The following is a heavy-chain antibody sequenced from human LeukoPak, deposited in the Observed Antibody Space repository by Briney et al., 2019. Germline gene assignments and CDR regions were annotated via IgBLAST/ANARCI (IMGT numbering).Heavy chain of an antibody. CDR1: GFTFSSYS. J-gene: IGHJ1*01. CDR3: AKEIYYDSSGYTLEYFQH. V-gene: IGHV3-21*04. Sequence: GGSLRLSCAASGFTFSSYSMNWVRQAPGKGLEWVSSISSSSSYIYYADSVKGRFTISRDNAKNSLYLQMNSLRAEDTAVYYCAKEIYYDSSGYTLEYFQHWGQGTLVTVSS. CDR2: ISSSSSYI. D-gene: IGHD3-22*01.